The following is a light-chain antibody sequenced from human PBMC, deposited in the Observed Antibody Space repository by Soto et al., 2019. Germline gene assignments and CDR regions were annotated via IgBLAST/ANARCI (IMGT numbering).Light chain of an antibody. CDR1: QRISISY. CDR3: LQHNSYPRP. CDR2: STS. Sequence: EIVLTQSPDTLSLSPGERATLSCRASQRISISYLAWYQQQPGQAPRLLIHSTSTRAPGIPDRFSGSGSGTDFTLTISKLEPGYFAKYYCLQHNSYPRPFGQGTKVEIK. J-gene: IGKJ1*01. V-gene: IGKV3-20*01.